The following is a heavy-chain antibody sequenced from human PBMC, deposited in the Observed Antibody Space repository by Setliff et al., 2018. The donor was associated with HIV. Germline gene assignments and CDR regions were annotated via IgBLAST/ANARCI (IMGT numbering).Heavy chain of an antibody. CDR3: ARGGANPSWFDS. D-gene: IGHD3-16*01. V-gene: IGHV3-74*03. Sequence: PGGSLRLSCAASGFTFSNYWMHWVRQAPGKGLVWVSRIKTDGSSATYADSVKGRFTNSRDNAKNTLYLQMDSLRAEDTAVYYCARGGANPSWFDSWGQGTLVTVSS. J-gene: IGHJ5*01. CDR2: IKTDGSSA. CDR1: GFTFSNYW.